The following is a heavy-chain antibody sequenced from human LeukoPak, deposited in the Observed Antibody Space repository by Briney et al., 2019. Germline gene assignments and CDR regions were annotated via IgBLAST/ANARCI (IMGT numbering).Heavy chain of an antibody. CDR3: ARDLYGGDGTMIVVVIGGVDY. Sequence: ASVKVSCKASGYTFTDYYMHWVRQAPGQGLEWMGSSNPNSGGTNYAQKFQARGAMTRGTAISTAYMGLSRLRSDDTAVYYCARDLYGGDGTMIVVVIGGVDYWGQGTLVTVSS. V-gene: IGHV1-2*02. CDR1: GYTFTDYY. CDR2: SNPNSGGT. D-gene: IGHD3-22*01. J-gene: IGHJ4*02.